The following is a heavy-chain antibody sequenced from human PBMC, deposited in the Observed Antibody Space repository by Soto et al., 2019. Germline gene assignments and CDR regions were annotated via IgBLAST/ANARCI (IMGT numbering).Heavy chain of an antibody. Sequence: SETLSLTCSVSGASVACGSYYWSWVRQPPGKGLEWIGYIPSRGRPFYNPSLTSRGTISADTSKNQLSLQLTSVTAADTAVYYCARDTYSGYDFGLWGQGTLVTVSS. D-gene: IGHD5-12*01. CDR2: IPSRGRP. CDR3: ARDTYSGYDFGL. CDR1: GASVACGSYY. V-gene: IGHV4-30-4*01. J-gene: IGHJ5*02.